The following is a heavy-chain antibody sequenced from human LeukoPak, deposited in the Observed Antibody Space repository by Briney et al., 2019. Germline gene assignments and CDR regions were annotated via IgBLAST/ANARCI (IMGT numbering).Heavy chain of an antibody. CDR3: ARVQYFDWLLSRYFDY. D-gene: IGHD3-9*01. V-gene: IGHV4-59*12. J-gene: IGHJ4*02. CDR2: IYYSGST. Sequence: PSETLSLTCTVSGGSISSYYWSWIRQPPGKGLEWIGYIYYSGSTNYNPSLKSRVTISVDKSKNQFSLKLSSVTAADTAVYYCARVQYFDWLLSRYFDYWGQGTLVTVSS. CDR1: GGSISSYY.